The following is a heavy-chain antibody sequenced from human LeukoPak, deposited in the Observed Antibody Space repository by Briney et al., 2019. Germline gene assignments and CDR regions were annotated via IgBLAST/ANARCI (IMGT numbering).Heavy chain of an antibody. Sequence: ASVKVSCKASGYTFTGYYIHWVRQAPGQGLEWVGWINPNSGGTNFAQKFQGGFTMTRDTSTTTAYMELSSLRSDDTAVYYCARARMGSAYDYFDYWGQGTLVTVSS. CDR2: INPNSGGT. CDR1: GYTFTGYY. D-gene: IGHD5-12*01. J-gene: IGHJ4*02. CDR3: ARARMGSAYDYFDY. V-gene: IGHV1-2*02.